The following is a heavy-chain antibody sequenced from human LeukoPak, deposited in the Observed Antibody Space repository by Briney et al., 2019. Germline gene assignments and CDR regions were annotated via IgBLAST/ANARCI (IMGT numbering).Heavy chain of an antibody. Sequence: GASVKVSCKASGGTFSSYAISWVRQAPGQGLEWMGGIIPIFGTANYVHKFQGRVTITTDESTSTAYMELSSLRSDDTAVYYCARYLREGGFHPWGQGPLVTVPS. CDR1: GGTFSSYA. CDR3: ARYLREGGFHP. CDR2: IIPIFGTA. J-gene: IGHJ5*02. D-gene: IGHD1-26*01. V-gene: IGHV1-69*05.